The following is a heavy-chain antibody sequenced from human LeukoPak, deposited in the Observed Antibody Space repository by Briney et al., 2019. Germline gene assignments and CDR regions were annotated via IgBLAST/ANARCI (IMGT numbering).Heavy chain of an antibody. D-gene: IGHD3-3*01. CDR2: IYYGGST. V-gene: IGHV4-59*01. Sequence: SETLSLTCTVSGGSISSYYWSWIRQPPGKGLEWIGYIYYGGSTNYNPSLKSRVTISVDTSKNQFSLKLSSVTAADTAVYYCARSYDFWSGYYPYYYYGMDVWGQGTTVTVSS. J-gene: IGHJ6*02. CDR3: ARSYDFWSGYYPYYYYGMDV. CDR1: GGSISSYY.